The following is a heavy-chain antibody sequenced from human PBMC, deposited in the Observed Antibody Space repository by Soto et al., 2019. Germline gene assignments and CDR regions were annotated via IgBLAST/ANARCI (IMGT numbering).Heavy chain of an antibody. D-gene: IGHD1-20*01. CDR2: IYYSGST. J-gene: IGHJ6*02. CDR3: ARDPGIITGRGGLGYYGMDV. V-gene: IGHV4-31*03. Sequence: KPSETLSLTCTVSGGSISSGGYYWSWIRQHPGKGLEWIGYIYYSGSTYYNPSLKSRVTISVDTSKNQFSLKLSSVTAADTAVYYCARDPGIITGRGGLGYYGMDVWGQGTTVTVSS. CDR1: GGSISSGGYY.